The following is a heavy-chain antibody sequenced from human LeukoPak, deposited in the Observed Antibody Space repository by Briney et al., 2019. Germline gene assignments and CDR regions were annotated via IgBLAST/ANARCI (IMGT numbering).Heavy chain of an antibody. V-gene: IGHV3-30-3*01. Sequence: GGSLRLSSAASGFTFSSYAMHWVHQAPGKGLEWVAVISYDGSNKYYADSVKGRFTISRDNSKNTLYLQMNSLRAEDTAVYYCARDLDYYGSGSTPDYWGQGTLVTVSS. CDR1: GFTFSSYA. CDR3: ARDLDYYGSGSTPDY. J-gene: IGHJ4*02. CDR2: ISYDGSNK. D-gene: IGHD3-10*01.